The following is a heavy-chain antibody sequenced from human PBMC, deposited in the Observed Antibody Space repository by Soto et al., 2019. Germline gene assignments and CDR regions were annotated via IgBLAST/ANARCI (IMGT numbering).Heavy chain of an antibody. CDR2: VIPVLTTT. D-gene: IGHD2-21*02. CDR1: GGTFSSYT. CDR3: ARRRYCGYDCYHKHYYGMDV. V-gene: IGHV1-69*08. Sequence: QVRLVQSGAEVKKSGSSVKVSCMASGGTFSSYTVNWLRQAPGRGLDWMGRVIPVLTTTDYAQKFRGRVTITADKSANAVYMELTSLSSEDTAIYYCARRRYCGYDCYHKHYYGMDVWGQGTTVTVAS. J-gene: IGHJ6*02.